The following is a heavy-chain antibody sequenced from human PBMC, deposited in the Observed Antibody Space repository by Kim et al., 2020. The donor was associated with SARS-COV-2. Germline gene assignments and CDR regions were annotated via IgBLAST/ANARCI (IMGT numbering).Heavy chain of an antibody. J-gene: IGHJ4*02. D-gene: IGHD3-22*01. V-gene: IGHV4-59*08. CDR2: IYYSGST. CDR3: ARHVKLGDDYYDSSGYYYPLYY. Sequence: SETLSLTCTVSGGSISSYYWSWIRQPPGKGLEWIGYIYYSGSTNYNPSLKSRVTISVDTSKNQFSLKLSSVTAADTAVYYCARHVKLGDDYYDSSGYYYPLYYWGQGTLVTVSS. CDR1: GGSISSYY.